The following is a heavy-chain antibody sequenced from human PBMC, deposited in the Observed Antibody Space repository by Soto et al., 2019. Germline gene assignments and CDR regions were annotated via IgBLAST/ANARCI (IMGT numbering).Heavy chain of an antibody. V-gene: IGHV3-15*07. CDR3: TTEGVVVVAGYCYYGMDV. CDR1: GFTFSNAW. Sequence: EVQLVESGGGLVKPGGSLRLSCAASGFTFSNAWMNWVRQAPGKGLEWVGRIKSKTDGGTTDYAAPVKGRFTISRDDSNNTLYLQMNSLKTEDSAVYYCTTEGVVVVAGYCYYGMDVWGQGTTVTVSS. J-gene: IGHJ6*02. CDR2: IKSKTDGGTT. D-gene: IGHD2-15*01.